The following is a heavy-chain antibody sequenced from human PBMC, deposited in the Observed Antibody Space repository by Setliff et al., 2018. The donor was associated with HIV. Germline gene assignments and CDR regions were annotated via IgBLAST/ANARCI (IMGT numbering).Heavy chain of an antibody. CDR2: IDVNKGNT. J-gene: IGHJ4*02. Sequence: ASVKVSCMASGYIFLGYDISWVRQAPGQGLEWMGWIDVNKGNTNYAEKFQGRVTLTTDTSTNTAYMEVRSLTSDDTAVYYCVRDGIIRTTRVFDYWGQGTLVTVSS. V-gene: IGHV1-18*04. CDR3: VRDGIIRTTRVFDY. CDR1: GYIFLGYD. D-gene: IGHD3-16*02.